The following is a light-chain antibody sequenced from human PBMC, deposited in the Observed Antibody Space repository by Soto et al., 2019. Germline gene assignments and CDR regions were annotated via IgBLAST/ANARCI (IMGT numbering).Light chain of an antibody. J-gene: IGKJ5*01. CDR1: QSLLDSDDGNTY. Sequence: DIVMIQTPLSLPVTPGEPASISCRSSQSLLDSDDGNTYLDWYLQKPGQSPQLLIYTPSYRASGVPDRFSGSGSGTDFTLKISRVEAEDVGVYYCMQRIELPITFGQGTRLEIK. CDR2: TPS. V-gene: IGKV2-40*01. CDR3: MQRIELPIT.